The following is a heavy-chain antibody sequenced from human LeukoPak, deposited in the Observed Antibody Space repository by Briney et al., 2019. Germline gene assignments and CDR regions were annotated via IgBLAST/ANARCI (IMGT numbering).Heavy chain of an antibody. CDR3: ARPPSTHYYYYMDV. Sequence: PSETLSLTCAVYGGSFSGYYWSWIRQPPGKGLEWIGEINHSGSTNYNPSLKSRVTISVDTSKNQFSLKLSSVTAADTAVYYCARPPSTHYYYYMDVWGKGTTVTVSS. CDR1: GGSFSGYY. CDR2: INHSGST. V-gene: IGHV4-34*01. D-gene: IGHD2/OR15-2a*01. J-gene: IGHJ6*03.